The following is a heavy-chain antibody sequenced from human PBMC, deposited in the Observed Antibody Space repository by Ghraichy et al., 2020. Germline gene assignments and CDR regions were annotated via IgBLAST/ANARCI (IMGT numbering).Heavy chain of an antibody. CDR1: GGSISSYY. Sequence: ESLNISCTVSGGSISSYYWSWIRQPPGKGLEWIGYIYYSGSTNYNPSLKSRVTISVDTSKNQFSLKLSSVTAADTAVYYCARSITMVRGVIRYFEYWGQGTLVTVSS. D-gene: IGHD3-10*01. CDR3: ARSITMVRGVIRYFEY. V-gene: IGHV4-59*01. CDR2: IYYSGST. J-gene: IGHJ4*02.